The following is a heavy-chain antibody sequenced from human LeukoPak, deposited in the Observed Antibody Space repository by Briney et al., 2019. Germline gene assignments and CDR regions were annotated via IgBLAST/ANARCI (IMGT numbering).Heavy chain of an antibody. CDR2: ISSSSSYI. CDR3: ARDRSREQDRSLTISGVITPSWFDP. J-gene: IGHJ5*02. CDR1: GFTFSSYS. Sequence: GGSLRLSCAASGFTFSSYSMNWVRQAPGKGLEWVSSISSSSSYIFYADSVKGRSTISRDNAENSLYLQMNSLKVEDTAVYYCARDRSREQDRSLTISGVITPSWFDPWGQGTLVTVSS. D-gene: IGHD3-3*01. V-gene: IGHV3-21*01.